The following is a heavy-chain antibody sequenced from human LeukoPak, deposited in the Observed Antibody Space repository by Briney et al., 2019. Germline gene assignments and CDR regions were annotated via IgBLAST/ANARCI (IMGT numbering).Heavy chain of an antibody. Sequence: GATVKVSCETSGYTFTSYGISWVRHAPGQGLEWMGWISAYNGNTNYAQKLQGRVTMTTDTSTSTAYMELRSLRSDDTAVYYCARGWGSGYYMDYWGQGTLVTVSS. CDR1: GYTFTSYG. CDR2: ISAYNGNT. D-gene: IGHD3-3*01. V-gene: IGHV1-18*01. J-gene: IGHJ4*02. CDR3: ARGWGSGYYMDY.